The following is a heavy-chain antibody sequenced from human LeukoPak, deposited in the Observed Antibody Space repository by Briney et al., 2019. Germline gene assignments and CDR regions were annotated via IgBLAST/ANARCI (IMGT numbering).Heavy chain of an antibody. Sequence: GGSLRLSCAASGFTFSSYGMSWVRQAPGKGLEWVSAISGSGGSTYYADSVKGRFTISRDNSKNTLYLQMDSLRAEDTAFYYCARVWYSGSYPLDYWGQGTLVTVSS. J-gene: IGHJ4*02. CDR1: GFTFSSYG. CDR3: ARVWYSGSYPLDY. CDR2: ISGSGGST. V-gene: IGHV3-23*01. D-gene: IGHD1-26*01.